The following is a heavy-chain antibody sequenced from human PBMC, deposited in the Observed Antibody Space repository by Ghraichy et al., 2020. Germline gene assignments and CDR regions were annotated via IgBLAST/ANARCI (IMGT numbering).Heavy chain of an antibody. CDR1: GGSISSYY. CDR2: IYTSGST. V-gene: IGHV4-4*07. Sequence: GSLRLSCTVSGGSISSYYWSWIRQPAGKGLEWIGRIYTSGSTNYNPSLKSRVTMSVDTSKNQFSLKLSSVTAADTAVYYCARDGGGYDFHYWGQGTLVTVSS. CDR3: ARDGGGYDFHY. D-gene: IGHD5-12*01. J-gene: IGHJ4*02.